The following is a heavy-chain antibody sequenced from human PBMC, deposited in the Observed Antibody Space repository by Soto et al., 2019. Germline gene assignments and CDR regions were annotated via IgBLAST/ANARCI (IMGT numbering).Heavy chain of an antibody. D-gene: IGHD3-22*01. Sequence: QVQLQESGPGLVKPSQTLSLTCTVSGGSISSGDYYWSWIRQPPGKGLEWIGYLYYSGSTYYNPSLKERLTISVDTSKHQRSLQLSSVTAADTAVYYCARAQASSGYYPDYWGQGTLVTVSS. CDR3: ARAQASSGYYPDY. CDR2: LYYSGST. CDR1: GGSISSGDYY. V-gene: IGHV4-30-4*01. J-gene: IGHJ4*02.